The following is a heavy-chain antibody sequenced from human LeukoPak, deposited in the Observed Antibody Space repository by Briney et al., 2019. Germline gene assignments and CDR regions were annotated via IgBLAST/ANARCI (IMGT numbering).Heavy chain of an antibody. CDR2: IYHSGST. CDR3: ARGDCSSTSCYTGC. D-gene: IGHD2-2*02. J-gene: IGHJ4*02. Sequence: PSETLSLTCTVSGYSISSGYYWGWIRQPPGKGLEWIGSIYHSGSTYYNPSLKSRVTISVDTSKNQFSLKLSSVTAADTAVYYCARGDCSSTSCYTGCWGQGTLVTVSS. CDR1: GYSISSGYY. V-gene: IGHV4-38-2*02.